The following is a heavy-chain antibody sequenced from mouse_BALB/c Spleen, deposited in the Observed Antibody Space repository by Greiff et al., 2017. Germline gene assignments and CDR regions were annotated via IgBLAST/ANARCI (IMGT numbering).Heavy chain of an antibody. CDR3: ARRWLLRGYAMDY. V-gene: IGHV1S135*01. Sequence: EVKLMESGGGLVKPGASVKVSCKASGYSFTDYNMYWVKQSHGKSLEWIGYIDPYNGGTSYNQKFKGKATLTVDKSSSTAFMHLNSLTSEDSAVYYCARRWLLRGYAMDYWGQGTSVTVSS. CDR2: IDPYNGGT. CDR1: GYSFTDYN. D-gene: IGHD2-3*01. J-gene: IGHJ4*01.